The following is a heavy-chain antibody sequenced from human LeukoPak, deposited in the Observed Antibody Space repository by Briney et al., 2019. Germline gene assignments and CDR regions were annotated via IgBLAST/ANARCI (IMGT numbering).Heavy chain of an antibody. Sequence: SETLSLTCTVSGGSISGYYWSWIRQPAGKGLEWIGRVYTSGSTHYNPSLKSRVTMSVDTSKNQFSLKLSSVTAADTAVYYCARLITGTTTAFDIWGQGTMVTVPS. CDR3: ARLITGTTTAFDI. D-gene: IGHD1-7*01. V-gene: IGHV4-4*07. J-gene: IGHJ3*02. CDR1: GGSISGYY. CDR2: VYTSGST.